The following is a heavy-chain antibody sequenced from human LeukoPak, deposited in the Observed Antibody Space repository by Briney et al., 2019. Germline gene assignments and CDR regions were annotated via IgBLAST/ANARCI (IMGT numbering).Heavy chain of an antibody. D-gene: IGHD3-10*01. CDR3: AKDSTAFMVRGLFGGDFDY. Sequence: GGSLRLSCAASGFTFSSYGMHWVRQAPGKGLEWVAFIRCDGSNKYYADSVKGRFTISRDNSKNTLYLQMNSLRAEDTAVYYCAKDSTAFMVRGLFGGDFDYWGQGTLVTVSS. V-gene: IGHV3-30*02. CDR2: IRCDGSNK. J-gene: IGHJ4*02. CDR1: GFTFSSYG.